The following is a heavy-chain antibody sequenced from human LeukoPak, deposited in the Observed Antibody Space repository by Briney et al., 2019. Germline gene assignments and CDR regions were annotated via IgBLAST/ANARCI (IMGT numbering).Heavy chain of an antibody. V-gene: IGHV3-7*01. CDR2: IKQDGSEK. D-gene: IGHD2-21*01. CDR1: GFTFSSYG. J-gene: IGHJ6*02. CDR3: ARYCGGDCYGMDV. Sequence: GGSLRLSCAASGFTFSSYGMHWVRQAPGKGLEWVANIKQDGSEKDYVDSVKGRFTISRDNAKNSLYLQMNNLRAEDTAVYYCARYCGGDCYGMDVWGQGTTVTVSS.